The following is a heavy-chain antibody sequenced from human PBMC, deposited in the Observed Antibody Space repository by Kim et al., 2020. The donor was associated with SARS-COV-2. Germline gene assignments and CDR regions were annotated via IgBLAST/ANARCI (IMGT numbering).Heavy chain of an antibody. Sequence: AAFGFTFRGYWVPWGRQAPGKGLEWVANIRQDGSETYYVDSVRGRFTISRDNAKRALFLQMNSLRAEDTAVYYCARRIAGSATGGNF. CDR2: IRQDGSET. CDR3: ARRIAGSATGGNF. V-gene: IGHV3-7*01. CDR1: GFTFRGYW. D-gene: IGHD6-13*01. J-gene: IGHJ2*01.